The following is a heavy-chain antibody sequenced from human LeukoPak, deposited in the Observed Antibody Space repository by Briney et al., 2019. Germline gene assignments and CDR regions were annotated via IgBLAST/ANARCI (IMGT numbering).Heavy chain of an antibody. CDR3: AREIYYYDSSGYYSTAIWFDP. CDR2: IYYSGNT. Sequence: PSETLSLTCTVSGGSISSYYWSWIRQPPGKGLEWIGYIYYSGNTNYNPSLKSRVTISVDTSKNQFSLKLSSVTAADTAVYYCAREIYYYDSSGYYSTAIWFDPWGQGTLVTVSS. D-gene: IGHD3-22*01. CDR1: GGSISSYY. V-gene: IGHV4-59*01. J-gene: IGHJ5*02.